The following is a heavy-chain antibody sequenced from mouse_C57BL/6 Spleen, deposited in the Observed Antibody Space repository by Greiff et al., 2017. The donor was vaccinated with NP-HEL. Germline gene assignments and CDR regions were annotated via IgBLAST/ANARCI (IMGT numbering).Heavy chain of an antibody. CDR2: IYPGDGDT. CDR3: AREQIYYDYDDYAMDY. D-gene: IGHD2-4*01. Sequence: QVQLQQSGPELVKPGASVKISCKASGYAFISSWMNWVKQRPGKGLEWIGRIYPGDGDTNYNGKFKGKATLTADKSSSTAYMQLSSLTSEDSAVYFCAREQIYYDYDDYAMDYWGQGTSVTVSS. V-gene: IGHV1-82*01. CDR1: GYAFISSW. J-gene: IGHJ4*01.